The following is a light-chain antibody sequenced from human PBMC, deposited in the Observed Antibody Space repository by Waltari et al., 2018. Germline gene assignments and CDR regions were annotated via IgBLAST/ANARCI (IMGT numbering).Light chain of an antibody. CDR2: EAS. V-gene: IGKV3-15*01. CDR3: QQYNNWPPLT. J-gene: IGKJ4*01. Sequence: EIVMTQSTATLSVSPGERATLSCRARQSIRCNLARYQQKPGQAPRLLIYEASTRATAIPAMFSGSESGTDFTLTISSLQSEDFALYYCQQYNNWPPLTFGGGTKVEIK. CDR1: QSIRCN.